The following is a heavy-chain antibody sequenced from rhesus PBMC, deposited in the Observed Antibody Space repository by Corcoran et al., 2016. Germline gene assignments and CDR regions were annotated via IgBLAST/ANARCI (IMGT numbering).Heavy chain of an antibody. CDR2: ITPYKGNK. CDR1: GYSFTNYY. V-gene: IGHV1-180*01. D-gene: IGHD6-25*01. J-gene: IGHJ4*01. CDR3: TRAPAAGGFDY. Sequence: QVQLVQSGAEIKQPGASVKLSCKASGYSFTNYYIHWVRQAPGQGLEWIRLITPYKGNKDYAQNFQGRVTITTDTSTTTGYMELSSLRSEDTAVYYCTRAPAAGGFDYWGQGVPVTVSS.